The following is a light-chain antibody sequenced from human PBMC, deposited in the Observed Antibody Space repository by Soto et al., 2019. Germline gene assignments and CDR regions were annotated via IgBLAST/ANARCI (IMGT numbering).Light chain of an antibody. CDR3: QQRYNWPNT. V-gene: IGKV3-11*01. CDR2: DAS. Sequence: EIVLTQSPATLSLSPGERATLSCRTSQSVGTYLAWYQHNPGQAPRLLIYDASNRATGIPARFSGSGSGTDFTLTISSPEPEDFAVYYCQQRYNWPNTFGQGTNLEIE. CDR1: QSVGTY. J-gene: IGKJ2*01.